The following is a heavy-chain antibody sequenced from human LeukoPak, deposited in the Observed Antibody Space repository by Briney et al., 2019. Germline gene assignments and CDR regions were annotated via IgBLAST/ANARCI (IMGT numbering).Heavy chain of an antibody. V-gene: IGHV1-46*01. Sequence: GASVKVSCKASGYTFTSYYMHWVRQAPGQGPEWMGAIHPDGGGTSYAPNFQGRVTMTRSTGAVFMELAGLTYDDTAVYYCVSEGGGSCSGGSCFRFDPWGQGTLVTVSS. CDR1: GYTFTSYY. J-gene: IGHJ5*02. CDR3: VSEGGGSCSGGSCFRFDP. CDR2: IHPDGGGT. D-gene: IGHD2-15*01.